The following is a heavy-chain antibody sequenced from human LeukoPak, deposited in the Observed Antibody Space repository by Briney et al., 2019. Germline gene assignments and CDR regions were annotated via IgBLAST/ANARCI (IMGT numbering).Heavy chain of an antibody. J-gene: IGHJ4*02. Sequence: GGSLRLSCAASGFTFDDYTMHWVRQAPGKGLEWVSLISWDGGSTYYADSVKGRFTISRDNSKNSLYLQMNSLRAEDTAVYYCAKFDFGVVSYWGQGTLVTVPS. V-gene: IGHV3-43*01. CDR1: GFTFDDYT. D-gene: IGHD3-3*01. CDR3: AKFDFGVVSY. CDR2: ISWDGGST.